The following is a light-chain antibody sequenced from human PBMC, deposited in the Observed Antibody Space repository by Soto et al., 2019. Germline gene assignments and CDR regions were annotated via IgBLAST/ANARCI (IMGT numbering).Light chain of an antibody. J-gene: IGKJ1*01. CDR3: QQYNSYFQT. Sequence: IPLTPSPSSLSASVGDRVTITXXASQNISRWLAWYQQKPGKAPKLLIYDASSLESGVPPRFSGSGSGTEFTLTISSLQPDDVATYYCQQYNSYFQTFGQGTKVDI. V-gene: IGKV1-5*01. CDR1: QNISRW. CDR2: DAS.